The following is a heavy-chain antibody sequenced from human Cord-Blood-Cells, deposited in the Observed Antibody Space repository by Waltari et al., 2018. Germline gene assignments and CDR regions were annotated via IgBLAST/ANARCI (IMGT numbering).Heavy chain of an antibody. D-gene: IGHD6-6*01. CDR1: GGTFSSYA. CDR3: ASPSIAARRGAFDI. V-gene: IGHV1-69*12. CDR2: IIPSLWTE. Sequence: QVQLVQSGAEVKKPGSSVKVSCKASGGTFSSYAISWVRQAPGQGLEWMGGIIPSLWTENYAQKFQGRVTITADESTSTAYMELSSLRSEDTAVYYCASPSIAARRGAFDIWGQGTMVTVSS. J-gene: IGHJ3*02.